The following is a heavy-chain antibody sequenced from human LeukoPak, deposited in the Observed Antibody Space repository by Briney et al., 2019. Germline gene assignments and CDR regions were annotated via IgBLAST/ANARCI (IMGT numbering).Heavy chain of an antibody. Sequence: GGSLRLSCATSGFSFSNYEMNWVRQAPGKGLEWVSYISSSGSTIYYADSVKGRFTISRDNAKNSLYLQMNSLRAEDTAVYFCASSITLIRGVIIAAYDDFDYWGQGTLVTVSS. V-gene: IGHV3-48*03. J-gene: IGHJ4*02. CDR2: ISSSGSTI. CDR1: GFSFSNYE. CDR3: ASSITLIRGVIIAAYDDFDY. D-gene: IGHD3-10*01.